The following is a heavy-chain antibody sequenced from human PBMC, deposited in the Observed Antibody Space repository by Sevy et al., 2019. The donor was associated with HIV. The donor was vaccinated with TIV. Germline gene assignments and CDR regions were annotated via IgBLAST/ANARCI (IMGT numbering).Heavy chain of an antibody. CDR2: IYYSGST. J-gene: IGHJ4*02. Sequence: SETLSLTCTVSGGSMTSYYWNWIRQPPGKGLRWIGYIYYSGSTNYNPSLKSQVTMSVDTSKNRFSLTLISVTAADTAVYHCARSVGTGNYFDYWGQRALVTVSS. CDR1: GGSMTSYY. CDR3: ARSVGTGNYFDY. D-gene: IGHD2-21*02. V-gene: IGHV4-59*13.